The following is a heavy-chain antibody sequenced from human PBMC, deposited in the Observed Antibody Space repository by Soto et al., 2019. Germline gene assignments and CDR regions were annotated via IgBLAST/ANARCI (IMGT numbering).Heavy chain of an antibody. V-gene: IGHV3-33*01. CDR3: ARDLGAFNYGSAYFDY. D-gene: IGHD3-10*01. J-gene: IGHJ4*02. CDR2: IWYDGSNQ. CDR1: GFTFSTYG. Sequence: GGSLRLSCAPSGFTFSTYGMHWVRQAPGKGLEWVAVIWYDGSNQYYADSVKGRFTIPRDNSKNVLYLQMNSLRAEDTAVYYCARDLGAFNYGSAYFDYWGQGTPVTVSS.